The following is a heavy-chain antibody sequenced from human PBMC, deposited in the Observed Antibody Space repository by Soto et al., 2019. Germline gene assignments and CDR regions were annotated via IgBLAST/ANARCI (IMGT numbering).Heavy chain of an antibody. D-gene: IGHD5-12*01. CDR3: ASRVNGYSGYATHC. J-gene: IGHJ4*02. CDR2: IVPIFGTA. V-gene: IGHV1-69*06. CDR1: GGTFNSYG. Sequence: ASVKVSCKASGGTFNSYGLTWVRQAPGQGLEWMGRIVPIFGTANYAQKFQGRVTITADKSTSTAYMEVSSLRSEDTAVYYCASRVNGYSGYATHCWGQGTLVTVSS.